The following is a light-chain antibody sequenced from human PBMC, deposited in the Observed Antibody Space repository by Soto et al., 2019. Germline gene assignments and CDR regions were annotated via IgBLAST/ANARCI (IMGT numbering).Light chain of an antibody. CDR1: SSNIGAGYD. J-gene: IGLJ3*02. V-gene: IGLV1-40*01. CDR2: GNS. CDR3: QSYDSSLSGNWV. Sequence: QSVLTQPPSVSGAPGQRVTISCTGSSSNIGAGYDVHWYKQLPGTAPKLLIYGNSNRPSGVPDRFSGSKSGTSASLAITGLQAEDEADYYCQSYDSSLSGNWVFGGGTQLTVL.